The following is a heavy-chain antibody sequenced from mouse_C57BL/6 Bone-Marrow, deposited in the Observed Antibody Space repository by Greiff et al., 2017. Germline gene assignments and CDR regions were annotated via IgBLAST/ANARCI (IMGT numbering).Heavy chain of an antibody. J-gene: IGHJ1*03. CDR1: GFSLSTSGMG. CDR2: IYWDDDK. D-gene: IGHD2-3*01. CDR3: ARRVKADGYYQSYWYFDV. V-gene: IGHV8-12*01. Sequence: QVTLKVSGPGILQSSQTLSLTCSFSGFSLSTSGMGVSWIRQPSGKGLEWLAHIYWDDDKRYNPSLKSRLTISKDTSRNQVFLKITSVDTADTATSYCARRVKADGYYQSYWYFDVWGTGTTVTASS.